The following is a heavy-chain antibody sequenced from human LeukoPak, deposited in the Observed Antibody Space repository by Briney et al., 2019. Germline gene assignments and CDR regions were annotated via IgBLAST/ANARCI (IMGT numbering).Heavy chain of an antibody. J-gene: IGHJ4*02. CDR1: GFTFSSFD. D-gene: IGHD4-23*01. CDR3: ARNRWLDF. Sequence: GGSLRLSCTASGFTFSSFDMNWVRQAPGKGLEWVSYISSSGSTIYYADSVKGRFTISRDNAKDSLYLQMNSLRAEDTAVYYCARNRWLDFWGRGTLVTVSS. CDR2: ISSSGSTI. V-gene: IGHV3-48*03.